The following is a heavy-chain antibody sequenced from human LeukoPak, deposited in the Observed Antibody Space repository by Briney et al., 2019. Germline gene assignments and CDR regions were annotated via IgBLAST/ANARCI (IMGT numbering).Heavy chain of an antibody. D-gene: IGHD2-2*01. CDR1: VDSFSSNSDT. Sequence: SQTLSLTCAISVDSFSSNSDTWNWIRQSPSKGLEWLGRTYYRSTWYNDYAVSVRGRITVNPDTSKNQFSLHLNSVTPEDTAVYYCARRLTQYVCFDPWGQGILVTVSS. CDR2: TYYRSTWYN. CDR3: ARRLTQYVCFDP. V-gene: IGHV6-1*01. J-gene: IGHJ5*02.